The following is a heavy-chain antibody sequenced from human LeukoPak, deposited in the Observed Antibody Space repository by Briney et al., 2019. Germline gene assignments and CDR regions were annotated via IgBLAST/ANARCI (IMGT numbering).Heavy chain of an antibody. Sequence: SETLSLTCAVYGVSFSGYYWSWIRQPPGKGLEWIGEINHSGSTNYNPSLKSRVTISVDTSKNQFSLKLSSVTAVDTAVYYCARGLRWLQFKHFDYWGQGTLVTVSS. D-gene: IGHD5-24*01. J-gene: IGHJ4*02. CDR3: ARGLRWLQFKHFDY. V-gene: IGHV4-34*01. CDR1: GVSFSGYY. CDR2: INHSGST.